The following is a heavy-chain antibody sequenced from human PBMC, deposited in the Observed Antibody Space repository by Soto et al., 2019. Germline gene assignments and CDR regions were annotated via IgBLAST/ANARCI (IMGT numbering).Heavy chain of an antibody. CDR3: ARRSRSRITIFGVVIQSWFDP. CDR2: MNPNSGNT. CDR1: GYTFTSYG. D-gene: IGHD3-3*01. V-gene: IGHV1-8*02. J-gene: IGHJ5*02. Sequence: ASVKVSCTASGYTFTSYGIIWVRQAPGQGLEWMGWMNPNSGNTGYAQKFQGRVTMTRNTSISTAYMELSSLRSEDTAVYYCARRSRSRITIFGVVIQSWFDPWGQGTLVTVSS.